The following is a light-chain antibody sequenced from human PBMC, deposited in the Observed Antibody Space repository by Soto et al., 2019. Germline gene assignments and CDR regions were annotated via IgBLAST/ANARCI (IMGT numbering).Light chain of an antibody. CDR1: SSDVGAYNS. V-gene: IGLV2-14*01. CDR3: SSYTSNGPWV. J-gene: IGLJ3*02. Sequence: QSVLAQPASVSGSPGQSITISCTGTSSDVGAYNSVSWYQQNPGQAPQLIIYEVSNRPSGVSNRFSGSKSGNTASLTISGLQSEDGTDYYCSSYTSNGPWVFGGGTKLPVL. CDR2: EVS.